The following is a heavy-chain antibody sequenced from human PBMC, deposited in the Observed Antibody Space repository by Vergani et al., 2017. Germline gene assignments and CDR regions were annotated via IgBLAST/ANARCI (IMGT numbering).Heavy chain of an antibody. J-gene: IGHJ6*02. CDR3: ANSVIAGNVGVAYFGMDV. D-gene: IGHD2/OR15-2a*01. Sequence: QVQILQSGGGVVQPGGSLRLSCTLSGFTLNTYGIHWVRQAPGKGLEWVSFTRYDGSSEYYGDSVKGRFTISRDKSQNTVNLQMNSLRTEDTAVYFCANSVIAGNVGVAYFGMDVWGRGTTVTVSS. CDR1: GFTLNTYG. CDR2: TRYDGSSE. V-gene: IGHV3-30*02.